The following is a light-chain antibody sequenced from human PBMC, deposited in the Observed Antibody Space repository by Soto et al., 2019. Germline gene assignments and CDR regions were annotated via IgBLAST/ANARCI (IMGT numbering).Light chain of an antibody. CDR2: GAS. V-gene: IGKV3-15*01. Sequence: EIVLTQSPATLSVSPGERATLSCRASQSVSTNLVWYQQKPGQAPRLLIFGASTRATNIPARFSGNGSGTEFTLTISSLQSEDFAVYYCQQYINWPPLTFGGETKVEIK. CDR1: QSVSTN. CDR3: QQYINWPPLT. J-gene: IGKJ4*01.